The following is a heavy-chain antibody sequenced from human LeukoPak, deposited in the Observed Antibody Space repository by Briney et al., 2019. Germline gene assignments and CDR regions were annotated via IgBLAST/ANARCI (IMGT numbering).Heavy chain of an antibody. CDR2: ASYDENNK. V-gene: IGHV3-30*19. CDR3: AKDLQSGSYLGHWFDP. Sequence: GGSLRLSCVASGFTFSGYGMHWVRQAPGKGLEWVAFASYDENNKRYADSVKGRFTISRDNSKNTLYLQMNSLRAEDTAVYYCAKDLQSGSYLGHWFDPWGQGTLVTVSS. CDR1: GFTFSGYG. D-gene: IGHD1-26*01. J-gene: IGHJ5*02.